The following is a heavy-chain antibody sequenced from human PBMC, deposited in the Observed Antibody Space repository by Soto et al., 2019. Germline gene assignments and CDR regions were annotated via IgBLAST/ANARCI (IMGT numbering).Heavy chain of an antibody. D-gene: IGHD4-17*01. CDR3: ARESTVTTRGLDY. J-gene: IGHJ4*02. V-gene: IGHV4-31*03. Sequence: SETLSLTCTVSGGSISSGGYYWSWIRQHPGKGLEWIGYIYYSGSTYYNPSLKSRVTISVDTSKNQFSLKLSSVTAADTAVYYCARESTVTTRGLDYWGQGTLVTVSS. CDR2: IYYSGST. CDR1: GGSISSGGYY.